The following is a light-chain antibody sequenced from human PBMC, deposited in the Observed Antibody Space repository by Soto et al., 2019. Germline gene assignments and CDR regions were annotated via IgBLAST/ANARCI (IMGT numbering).Light chain of an antibody. CDR1: QTIGTY. J-gene: IGKJ1*01. V-gene: IGKV1-39*01. CDR2: AVS. Sequence: DIQMTQSPSSLSASIRDRVTITCRASQTIGTYLNWDQHKAGEAPKLLIFAVSILRGGVPSRFSGSGSGTYFTLTISSLQPEDIATYYCQQSYSIPRTFGQGTKVEMK. CDR3: QQSYSIPRT.